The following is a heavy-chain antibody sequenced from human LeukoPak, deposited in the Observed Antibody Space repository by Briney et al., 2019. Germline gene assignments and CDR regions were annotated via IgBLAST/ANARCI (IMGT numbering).Heavy chain of an antibody. D-gene: IGHD3-22*01. CDR3: ARPRDDSSGSYPDDAFDI. CDR1: GVTFTNYA. J-gene: IGHJ3*02. CDR2: IRASGNT. Sequence: PGGSLRLSCAASGVTFTNYALSWVRQAPGKGLEWVSNIRASGNTYYADSVKGRFTISRDNSKNTLSLQMNRLRAGDTAIYFCARPRDDSSGSYPDDAFDIWGQGTMVTVSS. V-gene: IGHV3-23*01.